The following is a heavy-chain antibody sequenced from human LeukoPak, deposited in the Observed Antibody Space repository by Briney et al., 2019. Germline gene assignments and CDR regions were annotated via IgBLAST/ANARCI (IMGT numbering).Heavy chain of an antibody. Sequence: ASVKVSCKASGYTFTGYYMHWVRQAPGQGFEWMGWINPNSGGTNYAQKFQGRVTMTRDTSISTAYMELSRLRSDDTAVYYCASSGPPTYYYDSSGYAFDIWGQGTMVTVSS. J-gene: IGHJ3*02. CDR1: GYTFTGYY. CDR3: ASSGPPTYYYDSSGYAFDI. CDR2: INPNSGGT. V-gene: IGHV1-2*02. D-gene: IGHD3-22*01.